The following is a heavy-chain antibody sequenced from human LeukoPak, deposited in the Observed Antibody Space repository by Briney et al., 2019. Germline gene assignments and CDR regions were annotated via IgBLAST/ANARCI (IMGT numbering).Heavy chain of an antibody. CDR2: INPNSGGT. J-gene: IGHJ5*02. Sequence: ASVKVSCKASGYTFTGYYMHWVRQAPGQGVEGMGWINPNSGGTNYAQKFPGRVTMTRDTSITTAYMELSRLRSDDTAVYYCAHGGYGYNWFDLRGQGTLVTVSS. D-gene: IGHD5-12*01. CDR3: AHGGYGYNWFDL. CDR1: GYTFTGYY. V-gene: IGHV1-2*02.